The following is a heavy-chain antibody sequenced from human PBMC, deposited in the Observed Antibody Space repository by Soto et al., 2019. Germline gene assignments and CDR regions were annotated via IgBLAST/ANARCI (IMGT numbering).Heavy chain of an antibody. CDR3: ARDPVLSYYDSSGYGYFDY. D-gene: IGHD3-22*01. CDR2: INPSGGST. CDR1: VYTFTSYY. Sequence: XSVKVSCKASVYTFTSYYMHWVRQAPGQGLEWMGIINPSGGSTSCAQKFQGRVTMTRDTSTSTVYMELSSLRSEDTAVYYCARDPVLSYYDSSGYGYFDYWGQGTLVTVSS. J-gene: IGHJ4*02. V-gene: IGHV1-46*01.